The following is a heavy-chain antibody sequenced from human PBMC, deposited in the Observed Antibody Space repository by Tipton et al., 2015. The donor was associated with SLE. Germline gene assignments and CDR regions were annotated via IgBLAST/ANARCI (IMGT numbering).Heavy chain of an antibody. D-gene: IGHD6-13*01. CDR3: ARGDVSSWPTYYYYGMDV. CDR1: GGSFSGYY. CDR2: INHGGST. V-gene: IGHV4-34*01. J-gene: IGHJ6*02. Sequence: TLSLTCAVYGGSFSGYYWSWIRQPPGKGLEWIGEINHGGSTNYNPSLKSRVTISVDTSKKQFSLRLSSVTAADTAVYHCARGDVSSWPTYYYYGMDVWDQGP.